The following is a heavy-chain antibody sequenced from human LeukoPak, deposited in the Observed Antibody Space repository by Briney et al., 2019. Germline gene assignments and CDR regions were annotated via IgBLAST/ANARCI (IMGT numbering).Heavy chain of an antibody. Sequence: GGSLRLSCAASGFTFSSYWMHWVRQAPGKGLVWVSRINSDGSSTSYADSVKGRFTISRDNAKNTLYLQMNSLRAEDTAVYYCARAYYDFWSGYPPFDYWGQGTLVTVSS. J-gene: IGHJ4*02. V-gene: IGHV3-74*01. CDR1: GFTFSSYW. D-gene: IGHD3-3*01. CDR2: INSDGSST. CDR3: ARAYYDFWSGYPPFDY.